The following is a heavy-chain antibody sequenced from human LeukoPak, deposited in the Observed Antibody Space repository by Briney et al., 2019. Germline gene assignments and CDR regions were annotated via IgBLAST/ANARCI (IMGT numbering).Heavy chain of an antibody. CDR2: ISGDGGST. V-gene: IGHV3-43*02. CDR3: AKGQGYYLHY. J-gene: IGHJ4*02. Sequence: GRSLRLSCAASGFTFDDYAMHWVRQAPGKGLEWVSLISGDGGSTYYADSVKGRFTISRDNSKSSLYLQMNSLRTEDTALYYCAKGQGYYLHYWRQGTLVTDCS. CDR1: GFTFDDYA.